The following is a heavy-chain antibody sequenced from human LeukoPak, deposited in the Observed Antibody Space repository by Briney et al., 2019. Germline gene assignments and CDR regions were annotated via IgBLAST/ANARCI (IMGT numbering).Heavy chain of an antibody. V-gene: IGHV1-2*06. CDR3: ARDVSSTSNWEFDY. J-gene: IGHJ4*02. D-gene: IGHD1-26*01. CDR2: INANSGGT. CDR1: GYTFADYF. Sequence: ASVKVSCKTSGYTFADYFIHWVRQAPGQGHEWMGRINANSGGTYYEQKFQGRVTMTRDTSISTAYVEVNWLISDDTAIYYCARDVSSTSNWEFDYWGQGTLVTVSS.